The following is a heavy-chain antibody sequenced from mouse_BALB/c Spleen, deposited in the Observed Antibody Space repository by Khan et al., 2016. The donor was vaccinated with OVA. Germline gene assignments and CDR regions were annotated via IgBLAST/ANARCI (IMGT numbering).Heavy chain of an antibody. CDR1: GYSITSGYG. V-gene: IGHV3-2*02. D-gene: IGHD1-2*01. CDR3: ARTARITY. J-gene: IGHJ2*01. CDR2: ISYSGST. Sequence: EVQLVESGPGLVKPSQSLSFTCTVTGYSITSGYGWNWIRQFPGNKLEWMGYISYSGSTNYNPSLKSRISITRGTSKTQFFLQLNSVTTEDTATYYWARTARITYWGQGTTLTVSS.